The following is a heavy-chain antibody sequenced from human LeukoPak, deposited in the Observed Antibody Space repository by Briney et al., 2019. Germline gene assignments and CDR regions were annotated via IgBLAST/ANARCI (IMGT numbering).Heavy chain of an antibody. D-gene: IGHD6-13*01. CDR2: ISSNGDSR. Sequence: PGGSLRLSCAASGFTFSSYAMSWVRQAPGKGLEWVSSISSNGDSRYYADSVNGHFAISRDNSKNTLYLQMNSLRTEDTAVYYCARGDKQLVFNRNKGGFDPWGQGTLVTVSS. V-gene: IGHV3-23*01. J-gene: IGHJ5*02. CDR1: GFTFSSYA. CDR3: ARGDKQLVFNRNKGGFDP.